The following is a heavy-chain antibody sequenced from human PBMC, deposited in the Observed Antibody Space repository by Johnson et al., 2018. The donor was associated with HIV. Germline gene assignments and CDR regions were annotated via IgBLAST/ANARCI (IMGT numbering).Heavy chain of an antibody. CDR2: IYSGGST. CDR3: AREIIAARPSAFDI. J-gene: IGHJ3*02. D-gene: IGHD6-6*01. CDR1: GFTVSSNY. V-gene: IGHV3-66*02. Sequence: EVQLVESGGGLVQPGGSLRLSCAASGFTVSSNYMSWVRQAPGKGLEWVSVIYSGGSTYYADSVKGRFTISRDNSKNTLYLQMNSLRAEATAVYYCAREIIAARPSAFDIWRQGTMVTVSS.